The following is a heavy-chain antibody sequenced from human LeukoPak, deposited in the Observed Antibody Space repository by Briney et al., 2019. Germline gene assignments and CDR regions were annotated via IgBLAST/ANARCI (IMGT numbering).Heavy chain of an antibody. CDR3: ARDQDSSGYYDY. CDR2: INPNSGGT. V-gene: IGHV1-2*06. Sequence: GASVKVSCXASGYTFTGYYIHWVRQAPRQGLEWMGRINPNSGGTNYAQKFQGRVTMTRDTSISTAYMELSRLRSDDTAVYYCARDQDSSGYYDYWGQGTLVTVSS. J-gene: IGHJ4*02. D-gene: IGHD3-22*01. CDR1: GYTFTGYY.